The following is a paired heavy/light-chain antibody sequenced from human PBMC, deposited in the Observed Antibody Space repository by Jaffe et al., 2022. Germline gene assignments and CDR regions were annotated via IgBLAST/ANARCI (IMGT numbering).Heavy chain of an antibody. CDR3: ATDLQWLVLEAGPGLDY. V-gene: IGHV1-69-2*01. CDR1: GYTFTDYY. Sequence: EVQLVQSGAEVKKPGATVKISCKVSGYTFTDYYMHWVQQAPGKGLEWMGLVDPEDGETIYAEKFQGRVTITADTSTDTAYMELSSLRSEDTAVYYCATDLQWLVLEAGPGLDYWGQGTLVTVSS. CDR2: VDPEDGET. J-gene: IGHJ4*02. D-gene: IGHD6-19*01.
Light chain of an antibody. CDR1: QSVSSSY. Sequence: EIVLTQSPGTLSLSPGERATLSCRASQSVSSSYLAWYQQKPGQAPRLLIYGASSRATGIPDRFSGSGSGTDFTLTISRLEPEDFAVYYCQQYGSSPPKWTFGQGTKVEIK. V-gene: IGKV3-20*01. J-gene: IGKJ1*01. CDR3: QQYGSSPPKWT. CDR2: GAS.